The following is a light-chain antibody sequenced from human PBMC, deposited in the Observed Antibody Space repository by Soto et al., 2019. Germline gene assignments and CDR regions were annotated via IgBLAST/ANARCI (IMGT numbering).Light chain of an antibody. J-gene: IGLJ1*01. CDR1: SSDVGGYNY. CDR3: SSYTSSSTPLFV. Sequence: SALPQPASVSGSPGQSITISCTGTSSDVGGYNYVSWYQQHPGKAPKLMIYDVSDRPSGISNRFSGSKSGNTASLTISGLQAEDEADYCCSSYTSSSTPLFVFGTGTKVTVL. V-gene: IGLV2-14*01. CDR2: DVS.